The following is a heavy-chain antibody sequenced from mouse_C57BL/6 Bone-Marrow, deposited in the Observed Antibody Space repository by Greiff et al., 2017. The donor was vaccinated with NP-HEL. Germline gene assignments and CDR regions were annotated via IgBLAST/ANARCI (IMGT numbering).Heavy chain of an antibody. CDR3: AGGDHCSSGNAPYGWFDV. CDR2: ISSSGST. V-gene: IGHV3-4*01. CDR1: GYSITNGNHW. D-gene: IGHD1-3*01. J-gene: IGHJ1*03. Sequence: EPGPALVKPSQTVSLSCTVTGYSITNGNHWWNWIRQVSGSKLEWIGYISSSGSTDSNPSPKSRIFITRVTSKNQLFLQLNSVTTADIATYECAGGDHCSSGNAPYGWFDVWGKGTTVTVSS.